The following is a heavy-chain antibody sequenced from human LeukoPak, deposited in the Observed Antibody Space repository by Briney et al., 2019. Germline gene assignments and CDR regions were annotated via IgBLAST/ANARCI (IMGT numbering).Heavy chain of an antibody. CDR1: GGTFSSYA. CDR3: ARDRNVPYYCYYMDV. V-gene: IGHV1-69*01. Sequence: ASVKVSCKASGGTFSSYAISWVRQAPGQGLEWMGGIIPIFGTANYAQKFQGRVTITADESTSTAYMELSSLRSEDTAVYYCARDRNVPYYCYYMDVWGKGTTVTVSS. CDR2: IIPIFGTA. J-gene: IGHJ6*03. D-gene: IGHD1-1*01.